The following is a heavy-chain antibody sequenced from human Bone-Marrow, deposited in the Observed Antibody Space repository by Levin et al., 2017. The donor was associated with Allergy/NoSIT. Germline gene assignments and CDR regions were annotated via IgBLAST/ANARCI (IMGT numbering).Heavy chain of an antibody. D-gene: IGHD3-10*01. CDR1: GGSIRSSAYF. CDR3: ARGGMSSYYFDY. Sequence: ESLKISCNVSGGSIRSSAYFWGWIRQPPGKGREWVGSLYYSATTYQNPSLKSRVTISEDTSTNQVFLRLSSVTAADTAVYYCARGGMSSYYFDYRGQGVLVTVSS. J-gene: IGHJ4*02. CDR2: LYYSATT. V-gene: IGHV4-39*01.